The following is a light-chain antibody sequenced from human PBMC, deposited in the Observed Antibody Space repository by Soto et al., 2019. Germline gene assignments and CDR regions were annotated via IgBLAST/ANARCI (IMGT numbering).Light chain of an antibody. V-gene: IGKV3-11*01. CDR2: GAS. Sequence: DIVLTQSPGTLSLSPGERATLSCRASQSASSSYLAWYQQRPGQAPRLLIYGASNRATGIPARFSGSGSGTDFTLTISSLEPEDFAVYFCQQRGSWPLTFGGGTKVDIK. J-gene: IGKJ4*02. CDR3: QQRGSWPLT. CDR1: QSASSSY.